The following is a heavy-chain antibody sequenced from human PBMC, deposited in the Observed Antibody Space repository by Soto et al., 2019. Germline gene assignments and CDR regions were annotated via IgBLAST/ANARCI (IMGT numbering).Heavy chain of an antibody. V-gene: IGHV4-4*07. CDR1: GGSMSKFY. CDR2: VYATGTS. CDR3: VRDGSKTLRDCFDP. D-gene: IGHD4-17*01. J-gene: IGHJ5*02. Sequence: SETLSLTCSVSGGSMSKFYWSLIRKTAGKGLEWMGRVYATGTSDYDPSLRSRIAMSVDISKKTFSLRLGSVTAADTGVYYCVRDGSKTLRDCFDPWGQGILVTVSS.